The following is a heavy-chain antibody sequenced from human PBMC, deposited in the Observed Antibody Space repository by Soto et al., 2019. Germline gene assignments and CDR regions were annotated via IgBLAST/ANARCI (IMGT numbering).Heavy chain of an antibody. V-gene: IGHV1-69*06. J-gene: IGHJ6*02. CDR1: GGTFGNSA. Sequence: QVQLVQSGAEVKKPGSSVKVSCKASGGTFGNSAISWVRQAPGQGLEWMGGIIPSFATGNSAPEFQGRLTITADKYTTTAYMELSSLRSEDTAVYYCARSYYGSGSYWFYGMDVWGQGTTVTVSS. D-gene: IGHD3-10*01. CDR3: ARSYYGSGSYWFYGMDV. CDR2: IIPSFATG.